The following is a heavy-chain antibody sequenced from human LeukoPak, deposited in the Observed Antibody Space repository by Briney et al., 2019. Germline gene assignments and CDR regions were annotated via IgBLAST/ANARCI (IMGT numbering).Heavy chain of an antibody. V-gene: IGHV1-18*01. J-gene: IGHJ5*02. D-gene: IGHD2-21*01. Sequence: ASVKVSCKASGYTFSTSGITWVRQAPGQGLEWMGWISPYNGNTKSAQKFQGRVTMTRDVSTSTDYLGLNSLSSEDTATYYCARDNSVAENAWWFHPWGQGTLIIVSS. CDR3: ARDNSVAENAWWFHP. CDR2: ISPYNGNT. CDR1: GYTFSTSG.